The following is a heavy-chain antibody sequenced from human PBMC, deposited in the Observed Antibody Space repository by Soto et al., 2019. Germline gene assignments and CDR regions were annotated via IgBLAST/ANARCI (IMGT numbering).Heavy chain of an antibody. CDR3: AHIPNYYQYDWFAP. CDR1: GFSLTTRGVG. Sequence: QITLKESGPTLVKPTQTLTLTCTFSGFSLTTRGVGVGWIRQPPGKALECLALIYWDDDKRYSPSLQSRLSIPKDASKNQVGLTMTNVDPVDTATYYCAHIPNYYQYDWFAPWGQGTLVSVSS. V-gene: IGHV2-5*02. D-gene: IGHD3-16*01. J-gene: IGHJ5*02. CDR2: IYWDDDK.